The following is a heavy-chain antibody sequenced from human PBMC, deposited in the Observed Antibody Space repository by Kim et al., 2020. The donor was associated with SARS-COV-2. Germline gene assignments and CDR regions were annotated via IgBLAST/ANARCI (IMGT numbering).Heavy chain of an antibody. J-gene: IGHJ4*02. CDR3: ARTYEGYANFYFDS. Sequence: SETLSLTCTVSGDSISSSRYYWGWIRQPPGKELQWIGSVFYTGSTYYNPSLKSRVTISLDTSKIQFSLRLYSVTATDTAVYYCARTYEGYANFYFDSWGQGTLVTVSS. D-gene: IGHD5-12*01. V-gene: IGHV4-39*01. CDR2: VFYTGST. CDR1: GDSISSSRYY.